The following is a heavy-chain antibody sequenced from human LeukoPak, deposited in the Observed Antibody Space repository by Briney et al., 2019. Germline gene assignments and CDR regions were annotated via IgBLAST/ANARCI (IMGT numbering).Heavy chain of an antibody. J-gene: IGHJ5*02. CDR2: ISHDGKNT. Sequence: GRSLRLSCAASGFTFNNYGIHWVRQTPGKALEWVAIISHDGKNTFYADSVKGRFTISRDNSKNTLYLQMNSLRAEDTAVYYCAKDRQQRDWGLNWFDPWGQGTLVTVSS. D-gene: IGHD6-13*01. CDR1: GFTFNNYG. V-gene: IGHV3-30*18. CDR3: AKDRQQRDWGLNWFDP.